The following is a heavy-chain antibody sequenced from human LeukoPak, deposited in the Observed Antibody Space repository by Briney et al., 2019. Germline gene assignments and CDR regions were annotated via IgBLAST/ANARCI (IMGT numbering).Heavy chain of an antibody. V-gene: IGHV3-30-3*01. Sequence: GGSLRLSCAASGFTCSSYAMHWVRQAPGKGLEWVAVISYDGSNKYYADSVKGRFTISRDNSKNTLYLQMNSLRAEDTAVYYCARSTFSGSYYKAPLYWGQGTLVTVSS. CDR1: GFTCSSYA. D-gene: IGHD1-26*01. J-gene: IGHJ4*02. CDR2: ISYDGSNK. CDR3: ARSTFSGSYYKAPLY.